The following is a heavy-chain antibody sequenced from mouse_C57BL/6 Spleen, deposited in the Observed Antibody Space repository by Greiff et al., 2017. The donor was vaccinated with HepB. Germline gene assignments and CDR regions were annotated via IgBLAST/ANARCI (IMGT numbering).Heavy chain of an antibody. V-gene: IGHV1-74*01. D-gene: IGHD4-1*01. Sequence: QVQLQQPGAELVKPGASVKVSCKASGYTFPSYWLHWVKQRPGQGLEWIGRIHPSDSDTNYNQKFKGKATLTVDNASSTAYMQLSSLTSEEPAFNDCAKLGLNWDAIDYWGQGTTLTVSS. CDR3: AKLGLNWDAIDY. CDR1: GYTFPSYW. CDR2: IHPSDSDT. J-gene: IGHJ2*01.